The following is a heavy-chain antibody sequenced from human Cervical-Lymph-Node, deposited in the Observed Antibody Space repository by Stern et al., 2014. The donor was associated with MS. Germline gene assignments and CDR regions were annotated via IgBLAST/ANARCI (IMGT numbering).Heavy chain of an antibody. CDR2: IRGTGSTT. CDR3: AKDLAVVLVAAGYFDI. V-gene: IGHV3-23*04. J-gene: IGHJ2*01. D-gene: IGHD2-15*01. Sequence: EVQLEESGGGLVQPGGSLRLSCAASGFTFENYAMSWVRQAPGKGLEWVSGIRGTGSTTYYADSVKGRFTVSRDNSKNTLYLQMNSLRAEDTAVYYCAKDLAVVLVAAGYFDIWGRGTLVTVSS. CDR1: GFTFENYA.